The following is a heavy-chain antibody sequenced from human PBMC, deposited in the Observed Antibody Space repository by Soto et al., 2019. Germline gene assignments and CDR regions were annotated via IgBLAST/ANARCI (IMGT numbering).Heavy chain of an antibody. Sequence: QVQLQESGPGLVKPSQTLSLTCTVSGGSISSGGYYWSWIRQHPGKGLEWIGSIYYIGSTYYNPSLKSRVTISVDTSKNQVSLKLSSVTAADTAVYYCARVRRQLVYYGMDVWGQGTTVTVSS. CDR1: GGSISSGGYY. D-gene: IGHD6-6*01. J-gene: IGHJ6*02. V-gene: IGHV4-31*03. CDR2: IYYIGST. CDR3: ARVRRQLVYYGMDV.